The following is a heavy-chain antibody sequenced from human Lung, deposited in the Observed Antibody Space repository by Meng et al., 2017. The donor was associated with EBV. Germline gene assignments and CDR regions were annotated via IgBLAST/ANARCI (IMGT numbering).Heavy chain of an antibody. Sequence: ITLKEAVPTQVNPTQTLTLPCPFSGFLLSTSGVGVGWFRQPPGKALEWLALIYWGDDKRYNPALKSRVTITRGTSENQVVLTMTNMDTVDTGTYYCAHTYQLLTAFDSWGQGTLVTVSS. D-gene: IGHD5-18*01. CDR1: GFLLSTSGVG. J-gene: IGHJ5*01. V-gene: IGHV2-5*02. CDR3: AHTYQLLTAFDS. CDR2: IYWGDDK.